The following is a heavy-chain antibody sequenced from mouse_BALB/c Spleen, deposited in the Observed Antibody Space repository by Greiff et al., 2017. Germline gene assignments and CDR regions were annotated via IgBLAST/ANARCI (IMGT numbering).Heavy chain of an antibody. V-gene: IGHV1-5*01. CDR1: GYTFTSYW. J-gene: IGHJ3*01. CDR2: IYPGNIDT. D-gene: IGHD2-1*01. CDR3: TREGYGNYEAWFAY. Sequence: VQLKQSGTVLARPGASVKMSCKASGYTFTSYWMHWVKQRPGQGLEWIGAIYPGNIDTSYNQKFKGKAKLTAVTSTSTAYMELSSLTNEDSAVYYCTREGYGNYEAWFAYWGQGTLVTVSA.